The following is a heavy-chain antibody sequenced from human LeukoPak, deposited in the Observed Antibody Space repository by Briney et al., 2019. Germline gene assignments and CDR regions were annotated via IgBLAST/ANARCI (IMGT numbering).Heavy chain of an antibody. CDR2: ISGSGGST. J-gene: IGHJ4*02. D-gene: IGHD1-26*01. CDR1: GGSFSGYY. CDR3: AKEGYSGSYGY. V-gene: IGHV3-23*01. Sequence: ETLSLTCAGYGGSFSGYYWSWIRQAPGKGLEWVSAISGSGGSTYYADSVKGRFTISRDNSKNTLYLQMNSLRAEDTAVYYCAKEGYSGSYGYWGQGTLVTVSS.